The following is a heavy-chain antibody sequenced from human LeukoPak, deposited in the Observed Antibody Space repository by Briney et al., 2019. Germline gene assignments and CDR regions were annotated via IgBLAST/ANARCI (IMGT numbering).Heavy chain of an antibody. J-gene: IGHJ6*02. CDR1: GVSISSYY. D-gene: IGHD5-24*01. Sequence: SETLSLTCTVSGVSISSYYWSWIRQPPGKGLEWIGYIYYSGSTNYNPSLKSRVTISVDTSKNHFSLKLSSVTAADTAVYYCARFGRDGYLYYYYGMDVWGQGTTVTVSS. CDR2: IYYSGST. V-gene: IGHV4-59*01. CDR3: ARFGRDGYLYYYYGMDV.